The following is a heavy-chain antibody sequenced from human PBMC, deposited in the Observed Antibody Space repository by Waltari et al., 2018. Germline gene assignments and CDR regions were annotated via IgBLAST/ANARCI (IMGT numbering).Heavy chain of an antibody. J-gene: IGHJ4*02. D-gene: IGHD4-17*01. CDR1: GYSISSGYY. CDR3: ARQPTAVTTGQASWDY. CDR2: IYHSGST. V-gene: IGHV4-38-2*01. Sequence: QVQLQDSGPGLVKPSETLSLTCAVSGYSISSGYYWGWIRQPPGKGLEWIGSIYHSGSTYYNPSLKSRVTISVDTSKNQFSLKLSSVTAADTAVYYCARQPTAVTTGQASWDYWGQGTLVTVSS.